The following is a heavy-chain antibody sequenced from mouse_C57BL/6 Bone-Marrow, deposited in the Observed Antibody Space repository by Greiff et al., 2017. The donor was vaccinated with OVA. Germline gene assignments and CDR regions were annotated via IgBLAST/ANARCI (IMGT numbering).Heavy chain of an antibody. D-gene: IGHD2-1*01. CDR1: GFSLTSYG. Sequence: VQLQQSGPGLVQPSQSLSITCTVSGFSLTSYGVHWVRQSPGKGLEWLGVIWSGGSTDYNAAFISRLSISKDNSKSQVFFKMNSLQADDTAIYYCARNYGNYEGYWGQGTTLTVSS. CDR2: IWSGGST. CDR3: ARNYGNYEGY. J-gene: IGHJ2*01. V-gene: IGHV2-2*01.